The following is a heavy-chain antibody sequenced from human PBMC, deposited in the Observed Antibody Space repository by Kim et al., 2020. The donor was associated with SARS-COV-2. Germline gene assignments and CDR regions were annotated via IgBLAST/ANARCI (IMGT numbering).Heavy chain of an antibody. D-gene: IGHD3-9*01. CDR3: ARDREVRYSPNWFDP. Sequence: ASVKVSCKASGYTFTSYYMHWVRQAPGQGLEWMGIINPSGGSTSYAQKFQGRVTMTRDTSTSTVYMELSSLRSEDTAVYYCARDREVRYSPNWFDPWGQGTLVTVSS. V-gene: IGHV1-46*01. CDR2: INPSGGST. J-gene: IGHJ5*02. CDR1: GYTFTSYY.